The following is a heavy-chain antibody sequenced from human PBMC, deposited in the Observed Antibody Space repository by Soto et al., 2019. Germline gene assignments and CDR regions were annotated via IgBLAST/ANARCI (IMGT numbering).Heavy chain of an antibody. CDR3: AKNPGISYYYYYMDV. V-gene: IGHV3-23*01. Sequence: GGSLRLSCAASGFTFSSYAMSWVRQAPGKGLEWVSAISGSGGSTHYADSVKGRFTISRDNSKNTLYLQMNSLRAEDTAVYYCAKNPGISYYYYYMDVWGKGTTVTVSS. CDR2: ISGSGGST. CDR1: GFTFSSYA. D-gene: IGHD1-20*01. J-gene: IGHJ6*03.